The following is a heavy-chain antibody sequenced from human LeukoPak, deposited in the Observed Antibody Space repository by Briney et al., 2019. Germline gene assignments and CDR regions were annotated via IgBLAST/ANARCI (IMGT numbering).Heavy chain of an antibody. J-gene: IGHJ4*02. V-gene: IGHV5-51*01. CDR1: VYSFTKYW. D-gene: IGHD6-13*01. CDR2: IYPGDSDT. Sequence: GESLKISCKGFVYSFTKYWIGWVRQMPGKGLEWMGIIYPGDSDTRYSPSFQGQVTISADKSISTAYLQWSSLKASDTAMYYCARHSAIAAAGTELDYWGQGTLVTVSS. CDR3: ARHSAIAAAGTELDY.